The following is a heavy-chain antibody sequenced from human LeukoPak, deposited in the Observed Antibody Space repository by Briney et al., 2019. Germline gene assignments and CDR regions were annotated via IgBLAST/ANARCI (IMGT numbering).Heavy chain of an antibody. CDR2: IRVQNGKT. CDR3: ARGPTRGYRFGSMGGHHFYYGMDV. Sequence: ASVKVSCKASGYNYDTYGISWVRQAPGQGLEWLGWIRVQNGKTKYAQSLQGRVTMTTDTSTSTAYVELRSLRSADTAVYYCARGPTRGYRFGSMGGHHFYYGMDVWGQGTTVIVSS. D-gene: IGHD5-18*01. V-gene: IGHV1-18*01. CDR1: GYNYDTYG. J-gene: IGHJ6*02.